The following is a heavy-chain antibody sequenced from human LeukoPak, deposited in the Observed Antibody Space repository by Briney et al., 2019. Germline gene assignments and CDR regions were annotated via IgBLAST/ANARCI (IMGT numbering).Heavy chain of an antibody. Sequence: GGSLRLSCAASGFTLSNYEMNWVRQAPGKGLECVSYIGGGTIYYADSVKGRLTISRDNAKNSLYLQMNSLRAEDTAVYYCARDGGSEAGYDSLPIDYWGQGTLVTVSS. CDR2: IGGGTI. D-gene: IGHD5-12*01. CDR3: ARDGGSEAGYDSLPIDY. V-gene: IGHV3-48*03. J-gene: IGHJ4*02. CDR1: GFTLSNYE.